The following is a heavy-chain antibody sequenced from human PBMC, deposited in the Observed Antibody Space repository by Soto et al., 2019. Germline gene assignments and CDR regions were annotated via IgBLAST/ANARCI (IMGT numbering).Heavy chain of an antibody. D-gene: IGHD2-2*01. J-gene: IGHJ5*02. CDR1: GYTFTSYD. CDR2: MNPNSGNT. Sequence: QVQLVQSGAEVKKPGASVKVSCKASGYTFTSYDINWVRQATGQGLEWVGWMNPNSGNTGHAQKFQGRVTLTRNTSIRTAYLELSSLRSEDTAVYYGARGDANGFDPWGQGTLVTVSS. V-gene: IGHV1-8*01. CDR3: ARGDANGFDP.